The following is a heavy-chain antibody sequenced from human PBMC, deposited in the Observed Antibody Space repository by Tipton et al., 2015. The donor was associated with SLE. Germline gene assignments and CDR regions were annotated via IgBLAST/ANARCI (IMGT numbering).Heavy chain of an antibody. Sequence: TLSLTCTVSGGSISSHYWSWIRQPPGKGLEWIGYIYYSGSTNYNPSLKSRVTISVDTSKNQFSLKLSSVTAADTAVYYCARGQEAFDIWGQGTMVTVSS. V-gene: IGHV4-59*11. CDR1: GGSISSHY. J-gene: IGHJ3*02. CDR2: IYYSGST. CDR3: ARGQEAFDI.